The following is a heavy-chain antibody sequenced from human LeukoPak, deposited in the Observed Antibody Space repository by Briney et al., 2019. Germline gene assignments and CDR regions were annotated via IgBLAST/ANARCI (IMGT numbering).Heavy chain of an antibody. V-gene: IGHV4-4*02. CDR3: ARAYDRSGRSLDY. J-gene: IGHJ4*02. Sequence: SETLSLTCAVSGGSIGKTNWWSWVRQPPGKGLEWIGEIYHGDSTNYNPSLKSRVTISGDKSKNQFSLRLRSVTAADTAVYYCARAYDRSGRSLDYWGQGILVTVSS. CDR2: IYHGDST. D-gene: IGHD3-22*01. CDR1: GGSIGKTNW.